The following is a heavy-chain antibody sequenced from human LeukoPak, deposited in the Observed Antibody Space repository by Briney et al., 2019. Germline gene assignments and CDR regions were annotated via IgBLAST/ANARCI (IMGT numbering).Heavy chain of an antibody. J-gene: IGHJ6*02. D-gene: IGHD3-10*01. CDR1: GYTLTSYG. Sequence: ASVKVSCKASGYTLTSYGLSWVRPAPGQGLEWMGWISGYNGNTNYEKKLQGRVTMTTDTSTSTAYMELRSLRSDDTAIYYCASGTTTMIRGVYYYYYGLDVWGQGTTVTVTS. CDR2: ISGYNGNT. V-gene: IGHV1-18*01. CDR3: ASGTTTMIRGVYYYYYGLDV.